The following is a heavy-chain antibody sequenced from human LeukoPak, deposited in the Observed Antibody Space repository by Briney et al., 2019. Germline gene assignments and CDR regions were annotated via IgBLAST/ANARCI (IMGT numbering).Heavy chain of an antibody. D-gene: IGHD1-1*01. CDR3: AKDLERRLSPQQY. V-gene: IGHV3-23*01. CDR1: GFNFRSYA. CDR2: ISGGGGST. Sequence: GGSLRLSCAASGFNFRSYAMTWVRQAPGKGLERVSAISGGGGSTYYADSVKGRFTISRDNSKNTLYLQMNSLRAEDTAVYYCAKDLERRLSPQQYWGQGTLVTVSS. J-gene: IGHJ4*02.